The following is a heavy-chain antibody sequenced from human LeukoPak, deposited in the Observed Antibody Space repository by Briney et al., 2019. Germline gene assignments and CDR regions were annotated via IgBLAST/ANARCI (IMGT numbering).Heavy chain of an antibody. J-gene: IGHJ4*02. CDR1: GFTFSSYG. CDR3: AKDLSDGSGDGGH. Sequence: PGGSLRLSCAASGFTFSSYGMHWVRQAPGKGLEWVAVISYDGSNKYYADSVKGRFTISRDNSKNTLYLQMNSLRAEDTAVYYCAKDLSDGSGDGGHWGQGTLVTVSS. CDR2: ISYDGSNK. V-gene: IGHV3-30*18. D-gene: IGHD3-10*01.